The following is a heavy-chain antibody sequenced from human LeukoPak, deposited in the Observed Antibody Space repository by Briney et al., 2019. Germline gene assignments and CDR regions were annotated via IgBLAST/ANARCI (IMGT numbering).Heavy chain of an antibody. Sequence: ASVKVSCKVSGYTLTELSMHWVRQAPGQGLESMGWISAYNGNTNYAQKLQGRVTMTTDTSTSTAYMELRSLRSDDTAVYYCARGDGYGDLVNFDYWGQGTLVTVSS. V-gene: IGHV1-18*01. D-gene: IGHD4-17*01. CDR3: ARGDGYGDLVNFDY. CDR2: ISAYNGNT. CDR1: GYTLTELS. J-gene: IGHJ4*02.